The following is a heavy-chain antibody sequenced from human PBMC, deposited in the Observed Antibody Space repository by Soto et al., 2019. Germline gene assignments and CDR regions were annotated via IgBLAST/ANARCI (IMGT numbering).Heavy chain of an antibody. CDR3: VRGYYGDYDS. Sequence: EVQLVESGGGLVKPGGSLRLSCAASGFTFSAYTMNWVRQAPGKGLEWVSSLDPSSTYIYYADSVKGRFTLSRDSAKNSLFLRLNSLRVDDTALYYCVRGYYGDYDSWGQGTLVTVSS. CDR1: GFTFSAYT. CDR2: LDPSSTYI. V-gene: IGHV3-21*02. D-gene: IGHD4-17*01. J-gene: IGHJ5*01.